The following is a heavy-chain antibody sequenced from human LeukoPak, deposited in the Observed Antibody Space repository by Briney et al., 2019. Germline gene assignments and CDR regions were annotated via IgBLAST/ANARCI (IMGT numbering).Heavy chain of an antibody. V-gene: IGHV1-2*02. J-gene: IGHJ1*01. D-gene: IGHD3-22*01. CDR1: GYTFTSYG. Sequence: ASVKVSCKASGYTFTSYGISWVRQAPGQGLEWMGWINPNSGGTNYAQKFQGRVTMTRDTSISTAYMELSRLRSDDTAVYYCAWGSPTVYYYDSSGYDYFQHWGQGTLVTVSS. CDR3: AWGSPTVYYYDSSGYDYFQH. CDR2: INPNSGGT.